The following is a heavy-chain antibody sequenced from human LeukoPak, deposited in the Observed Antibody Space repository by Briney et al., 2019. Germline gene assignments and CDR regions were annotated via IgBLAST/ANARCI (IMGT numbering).Heavy chain of an antibody. CDR1: GGSISGYH. CDR3: ARLRCSGGSCYDDY. Sequence: PSETLSLTCTVSGGSISGYHWNWIRQPPGKGREWIGDIYYSGSTNYNPSLKSRVTISLDTSKNQFSLNLNSVTAADTAVYYCARLRCSGGSCYDDYWGQGTLVTVSS. D-gene: IGHD2-15*01. J-gene: IGHJ4*02. V-gene: IGHV4-59*08. CDR2: IYYSGST.